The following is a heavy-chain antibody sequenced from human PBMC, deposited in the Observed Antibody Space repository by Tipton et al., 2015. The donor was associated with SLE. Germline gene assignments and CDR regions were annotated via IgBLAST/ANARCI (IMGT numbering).Heavy chain of an antibody. CDR2: IYHSGST. Sequence: TLSLTCTVSDYSISSGYYWAWIRQPPGKGPEWIGSIYHSGSTFYDPSLNSRVSISLDTSKNQFSLTLASVTAADTAIYYCARVYSGSYYKTFDFWGQGTLVTVSS. J-gene: IGHJ3*01. CDR1: DYSISSGYY. V-gene: IGHV4-38-2*02. CDR3: ARVYSGSYYKTFDF. D-gene: IGHD1-26*01.